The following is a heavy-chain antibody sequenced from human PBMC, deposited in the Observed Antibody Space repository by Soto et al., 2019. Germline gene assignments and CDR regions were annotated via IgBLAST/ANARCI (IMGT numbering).Heavy chain of an antibody. CDR1: GGSISSGDYY. CDR2: IYYSGST. CDR3: ARGSRGTVDAFDI. J-gene: IGHJ3*02. V-gene: IGHV4-30-4*01. D-gene: IGHD3-16*01. Sequence: NPSETLSLTCTVSGGSISSGDYYWSWIRQPPGKGLEWIGYIYYSGSTYYNPSLKSRVTISVDTSKNQFSLKLSSVTAADTAVYYCARGSRGTVDAFDIWGQGTMVTVS.